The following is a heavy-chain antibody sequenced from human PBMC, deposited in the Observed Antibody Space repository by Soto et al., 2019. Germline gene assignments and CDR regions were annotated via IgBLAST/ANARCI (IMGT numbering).Heavy chain of an antibody. J-gene: IGHJ4*02. V-gene: IGHV4-4*02. Sequence: QVQLQESGPGLVKPSGTLSLTCAVSGVSISSHDWWTWVRQPPGKGLEWIGESHQSVSTHSNSSLESRVTISVDKSKNQFSLILTSLTVADTAVYYCATRDTSRFYWGQGTLVTVSS. D-gene: IGHD5-18*01. CDR3: ATRDTSRFY. CDR2: SHQSVST. CDR1: GVSISSHDW.